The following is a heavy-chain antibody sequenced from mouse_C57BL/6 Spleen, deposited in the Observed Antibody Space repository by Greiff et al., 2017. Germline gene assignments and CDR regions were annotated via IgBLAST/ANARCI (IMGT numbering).Heavy chain of an antibody. V-gene: IGHV1-64*01. J-gene: IGHJ4*01. CDR2: IHPNSGST. CDR3: ASGRGVYAMDY. CDR1: GYTFTSYW. D-gene: IGHD1-1*01. Sequence: VQLQQSGAELVKPGASVKLSCKASGYTFTSYWMHWVKQRPGQGLEWIGMIHPNSGSTNYNEKFKSKATLTVDKSSSTAYMQLSSLTSEDSAVYYCASGRGVYAMDYWGQGTSVTVSS.